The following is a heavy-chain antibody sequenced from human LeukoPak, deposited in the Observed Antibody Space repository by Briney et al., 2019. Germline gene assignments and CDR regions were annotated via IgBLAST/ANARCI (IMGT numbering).Heavy chain of an antibody. V-gene: IGHV3-53*05. Sequence: GGSLTLSCAASGFTVSSNYMSWVRQAPGKGLEWVSVIYSGGSTYYADPMKGQFTISQDNSKNQVYPQSNNMKAENPALDYCGRDRSLSPNYYDPRGGVDWGQGTLVTVSS. CDR1: GFTVSSNY. CDR2: IYSGGST. D-gene: IGHD3-22*01. J-gene: IGHJ4*02. CDR3: GRDRSLSPNYYDPRGGVD.